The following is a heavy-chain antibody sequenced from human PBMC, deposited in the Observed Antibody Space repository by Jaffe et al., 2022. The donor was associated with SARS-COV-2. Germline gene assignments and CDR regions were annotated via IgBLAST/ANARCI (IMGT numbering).Heavy chain of an antibody. CDR2: ISGSGGST. Sequence: EVQLVESGGGLVQPGGSLRLSCAASGFTFSSYAMSWVRQAPGKGLEWVSAISGSGGSTYYADSVQGRFTISRDNSKNTLYLQMNSLRAEDTAIYYCARVVHGVAVAPTPEAYWGQGTLVTVSS. J-gene: IGHJ4*02. D-gene: IGHD6-19*01. V-gene: IGHV3-23*04. CDR1: GFTFSSYA. CDR3: ARVVHGVAVAPTPEAY.